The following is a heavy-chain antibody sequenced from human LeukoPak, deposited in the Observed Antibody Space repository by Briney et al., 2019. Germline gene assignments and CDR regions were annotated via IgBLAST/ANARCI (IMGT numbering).Heavy chain of an antibody. V-gene: IGHV3-23*01. Sequence: PGGSLRLSCSASGFTFRSYAMSWVRQGQGRGLDRVPGISASGERTDYGDSVKGRFTISRDNSKNTLYLQMTSLRVEDTAVYFCAKTADVLYYRHFMDVWGKGTTVTVSS. J-gene: IGHJ6*03. CDR3: AKTADVLYYRHFMDV. CDR1: GFTFRSYA. D-gene: IGHD2-15*01. CDR2: ISASGERT.